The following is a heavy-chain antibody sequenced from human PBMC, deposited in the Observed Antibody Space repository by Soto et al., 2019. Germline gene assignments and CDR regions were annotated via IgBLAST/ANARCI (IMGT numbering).Heavy chain of an antibody. Sequence: EVQLVESGGGLVRPGGSLRLSCGASGFSFRDYWMTWVRQAPGKGLEWVANMNQAGSEKNYVDSVKGRFVISRDNAQSSVYLQTDSLRAEDTAVYYCARQHSGSYYFDYWGLGTLVTVSS. J-gene: IGHJ4*02. V-gene: IGHV3-7*05. CDR3: ARQHSGSYYFDY. D-gene: IGHD1-26*01. CDR2: MNQAGSEK. CDR1: GFSFRDYW.